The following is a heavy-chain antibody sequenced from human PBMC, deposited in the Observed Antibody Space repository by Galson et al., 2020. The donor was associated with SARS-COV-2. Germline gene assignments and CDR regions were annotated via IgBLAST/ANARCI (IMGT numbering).Heavy chain of an antibody. J-gene: IGHJ6*03. Sequence: SQTLSLTCSVSGGSITSSRYYWGWIRQPPGKGLEWIGSIYHSGSTFYNPSLKSRVTISVDTSKNQFSLKLRSVTAADTAVYYCARRGCSSTTCWRNYDYYMDVWGTGTTVTISS. CDR3: ARRGCSSTTCWRNYDYYMDV. V-gene: IGHV4-39*01. D-gene: IGHD2-2*01. CDR2: IYHSGST. CDR1: GGSITSSRYY.